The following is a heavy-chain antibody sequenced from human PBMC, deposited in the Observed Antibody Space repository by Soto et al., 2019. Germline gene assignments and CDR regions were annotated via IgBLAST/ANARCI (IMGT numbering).Heavy chain of an antibody. CDR3: ARVSAGTLAFDI. CDR1: GYTFTSYA. J-gene: IGHJ3*02. V-gene: IGHV1-3*01. Sequence: ASVKVSCKASGYTFTSYAMHWVRQAPGQRLEWMGWINAGNGNTKYSQKFQGRVTITRDTSASTAYMELSSLRSEDTAVYYCARVSAGTLAFDIWGQGTMGTVSS. CDR2: INAGNGNT. D-gene: IGHD1-1*01.